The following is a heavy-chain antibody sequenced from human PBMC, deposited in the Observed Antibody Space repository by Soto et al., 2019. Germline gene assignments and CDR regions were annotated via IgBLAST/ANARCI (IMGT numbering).Heavy chain of an antibody. Sequence: QVQLVQSGAEVKKPGSSVKVSCKASGGTFSSYAISWVRQAPGQGLEWMGGIIPIFSTADYAQKFQGRVTITADESTSSAYMELSSLRSEDTAVYYCARDGGVYDSSPFDYWGQGTLVTVSS. J-gene: IGHJ4*02. V-gene: IGHV1-69*12. CDR3: ARDGGVYDSSPFDY. D-gene: IGHD4-4*01. CDR2: IIPIFSTA. CDR1: GGTFSSYA.